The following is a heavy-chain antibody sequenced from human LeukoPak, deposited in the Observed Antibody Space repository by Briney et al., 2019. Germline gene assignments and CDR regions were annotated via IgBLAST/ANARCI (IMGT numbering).Heavy chain of an antibody. CDR1: GITLSSYA. J-gene: IGHJ4*02. CDR2: ISGSGGRT. D-gene: IGHD4-17*01. V-gene: IGHV3-23*01. Sequence: GGSLRPSCAASGITLSSYAMSWVRQAPGKRLEWVSAISGSGGRTYYPDSVRGRFTISRDNSRNTLYLQMNSLRAEQTALYYSAKHRKSYGDTRTDYWGQGTLVTVSS. CDR3: AKHRKSYGDTRTDY.